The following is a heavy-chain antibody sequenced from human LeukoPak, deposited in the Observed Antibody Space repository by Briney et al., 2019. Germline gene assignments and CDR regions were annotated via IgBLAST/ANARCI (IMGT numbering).Heavy chain of an antibody. Sequence: GESLKISCKGSGYSFTSHWIGWVRQMPGKGLEWMGIIYPGDSDTRYSPSFQGQVTISADKSISTAYLQWRSLKASDTAMYYCARHDTATFRNDYYYYYMDVWGKGTTVTVSS. V-gene: IGHV5-51*01. J-gene: IGHJ6*03. CDR2: IYPGDSDT. D-gene: IGHD5-12*01. CDR1: GYSFTSHW. CDR3: ARHDTATFRNDYYYYYMDV.